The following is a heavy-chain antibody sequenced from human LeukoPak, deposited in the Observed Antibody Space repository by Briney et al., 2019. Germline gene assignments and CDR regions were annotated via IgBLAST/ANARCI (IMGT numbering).Heavy chain of an antibody. J-gene: IGHJ6*03. V-gene: IGHV4-39*07. CDR1: GGSISSSSHY. D-gene: IGHD3-3*01. CDR3: ARDRRILEWLAPGYYYYYYMDV. CDR2: IYYSGST. Sequence: SETLSLTCSVSGGSISSSSHYWDWIRQPPGEGLEWIGSIYYSGSTYYNPSLKSRVTISVDRSKNQFSLKLSSVTAADTAVYYCARDRRILEWLAPGYYYYYYMDVWGKGTTVTVSS.